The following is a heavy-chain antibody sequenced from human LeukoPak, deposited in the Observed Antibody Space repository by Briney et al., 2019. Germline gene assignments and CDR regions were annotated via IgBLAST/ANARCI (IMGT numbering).Heavy chain of an antibody. Sequence: SQTLSLTCMVSGGSISSGGYYWSWIRQHPGKGLEWIGYIYYSGSTYYNPSLKSRVTISVDTSKNQFSLKLSSVTAADTAVYYCARNNYDFWSGYGNWFDPWGQGTLVTVSS. CDR2: IYYSGST. D-gene: IGHD3-3*01. CDR1: GGSISSGGYY. CDR3: ARNNYDFWSGYGNWFDP. J-gene: IGHJ5*02. V-gene: IGHV4-31*03.